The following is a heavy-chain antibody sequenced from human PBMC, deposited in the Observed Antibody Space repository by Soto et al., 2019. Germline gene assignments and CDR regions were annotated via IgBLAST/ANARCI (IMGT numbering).Heavy chain of an antibody. J-gene: IGHJ4*02. Sequence: QVQLRQWGAGLLKPSETLSLTCAVYGGSFSGYYWSWIRQPPGKGMEYIGEINHSGSTNYNPSLKSRVTISINTAKNQFPLKLSSVTAADTAVYYWAKGWGGGQLVGYWGQGTLVTVSS. V-gene: IGHV4-34*01. CDR3: AKGWGGGQLVGY. D-gene: IGHD6-6*01. CDR1: GGSFSGYY. CDR2: INHSGST.